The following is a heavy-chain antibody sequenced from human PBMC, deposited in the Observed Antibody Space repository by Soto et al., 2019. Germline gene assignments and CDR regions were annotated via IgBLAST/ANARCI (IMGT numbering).Heavy chain of an antibody. V-gene: IGHV3-30*18. CDR1: GFTFSSYG. CDR3: AKDSGDSSGYYSPGIDY. Sequence: PCGSLRLSCAASGFTFSSYGMHWVRQAPGKGLEWVAVISYDGSNKYYADSVKGRFTISRDNSKNTLYLQMNSLRAEDTAVYYCAKDSGDSSGYYSPGIDYWGQGTLVTVSA. CDR2: ISYDGSNK. D-gene: IGHD3-22*01. J-gene: IGHJ4*02.